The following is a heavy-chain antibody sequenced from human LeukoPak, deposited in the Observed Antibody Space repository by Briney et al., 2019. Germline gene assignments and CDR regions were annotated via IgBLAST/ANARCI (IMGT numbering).Heavy chain of an antibody. D-gene: IGHD2-15*01. CDR1: GFTFSTYA. CDR2: ISESGGSA. Sequence: PGGSLRLSCAASGFTFSTYAMSWVRQAPGKGLEWVSGISESGGSADYADSVKGRSTISRDNSKNTLYLQMNSLRVEDTAVYYCARHSGGIDYWGQGTLVTVSS. V-gene: IGHV3-23*01. CDR3: ARHSGGIDY. J-gene: IGHJ4*02.